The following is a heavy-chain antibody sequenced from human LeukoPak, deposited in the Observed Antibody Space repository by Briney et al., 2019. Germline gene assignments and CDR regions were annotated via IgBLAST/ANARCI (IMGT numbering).Heavy chain of an antibody. V-gene: IGHV3-7*01. CDR3: ARGGYYDILTGYYY. CDR2: IKQRGSEK. Sequence: PGGSLRLSCAASGFTFSSYWMSWVRQAPGKGLEWVANIKQRGSEKYYVDSVKGRFTISRDNAKNSLYLQMNSLRAEDTAVYYCARGGYYDILTGYYYWGQGTLVTVSS. D-gene: IGHD3-9*01. J-gene: IGHJ4*02. CDR1: GFTFSSYW.